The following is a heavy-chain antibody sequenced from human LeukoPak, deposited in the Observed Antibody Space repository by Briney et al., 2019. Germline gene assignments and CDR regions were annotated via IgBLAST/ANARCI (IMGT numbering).Heavy chain of an antibody. CDR1: GFTFSSYS. D-gene: IGHD2-2*01. J-gene: IGHJ4*02. V-gene: IGHV3-48*01. CDR3: AKGSSSSRPYYFDY. Sequence: GGPLGPSCAASGFTFSSYSMNWVRQAPGKGLEWVSYISSSSSTIYYADSVKGRFTISRDNSKNTLYLQMNSLRAEDTAVYYCAKGSSSSRPYYFDYWGQGTLVTVSS. CDR2: ISSSSSTI.